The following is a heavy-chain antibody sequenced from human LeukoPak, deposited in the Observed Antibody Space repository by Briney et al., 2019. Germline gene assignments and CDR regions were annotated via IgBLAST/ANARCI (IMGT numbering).Heavy chain of an antibody. CDR1: GFTFSSYG. Sequence: PGGSLRLSCAASGFTFSSYGMHWVRQAPGKGLEWVAFIRYDGSNKYYADSVKGRFTISRDNSKNTLYLQMNSLRAEDTAVYYCARTPGGDSAGYYPWYFDLWGRGTLVTVSS. CDR3: ARTPGGDSAGYYPWYFDL. V-gene: IGHV3-30*02. J-gene: IGHJ2*01. D-gene: IGHD3-22*01. CDR2: IRYDGSNK.